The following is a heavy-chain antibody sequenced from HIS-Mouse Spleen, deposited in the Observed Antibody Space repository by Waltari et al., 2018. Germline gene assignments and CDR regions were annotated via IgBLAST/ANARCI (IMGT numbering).Heavy chain of an antibody. V-gene: IGHV4-39*07. CDR1: GGSISSSSSY. D-gene: IGHD6-13*01. Sequence: QLQLQESGPGLVKPSETLSLTCTVSGGSISSSSSYWGWIRQPPGKGLEWIGSCYYSGSTDYDPALKSRGTRSVDTSKNQFSRKLSSVTAADTAVYYCAREIPYSSSWYDWYFDLWGRGTLVTVSS. J-gene: IGHJ2*01. CDR3: AREIPYSSSWYDWYFDL. CDR2: CYYSGST.